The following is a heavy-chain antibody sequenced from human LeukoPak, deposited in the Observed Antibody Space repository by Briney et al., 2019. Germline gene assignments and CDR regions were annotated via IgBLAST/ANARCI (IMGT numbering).Heavy chain of an antibody. V-gene: IGHV4-39*01. CDR2: IYYSGST. CDR1: GGSISSTSYY. D-gene: IGHD3-22*01. J-gene: IGHJ3*01. Sequence: SETLSLTRAVSGGSISSTSYYWAWLRQPPGKGLEWIGTIYYSGSTYHNPSIKSRVTLSVDTSRNQFSLRLSSVGAADTAVYYCAKAGVRYFDSSGLYAFDFWGQGTTVTVSS. CDR3: AKAGVRYFDSSGLYAFDF.